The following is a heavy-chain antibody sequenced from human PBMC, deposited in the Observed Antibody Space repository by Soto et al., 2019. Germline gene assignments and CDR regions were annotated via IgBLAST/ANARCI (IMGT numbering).Heavy chain of an antibody. D-gene: IGHD6-19*01. CDR3: AKSQQWLVPEGPFDY. J-gene: IGHJ4*02. V-gene: IGHV3-23*01. CDR1: GFTFSSYA. CDR2: ISGSGGST. Sequence: GGSLRLSCVASGFTFSSYAMSWVRQAPGKGLEWVSAISGSGGSTYYADSVKGRFTISRDNSKNTLYLQMNSLRAEDTAVYYCAKSQQWLVPEGPFDYWGQGTLVTVSS.